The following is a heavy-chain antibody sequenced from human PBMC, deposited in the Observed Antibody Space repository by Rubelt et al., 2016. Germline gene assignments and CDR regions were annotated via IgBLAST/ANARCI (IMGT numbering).Heavy chain of an antibody. CDR2: IYYSGST. D-gene: IGHD6-19*01. J-gene: IGHJ4*02. V-gene: IGHV4-39*07. CDR3: ARHPLSSGCPDY. Sequence: QLHLKESGPGLVKPSETLSLTCTVSGGSISRSSYYWGWIRQPPGKGLEWIGSIYYSGSTYYNPSLKSRVTISIDTSKNQFSRRLSAVTAADTAVYYCARHPLSSGCPDYWGQGTLVTVSS. CDR1: GGSISRSSYY.